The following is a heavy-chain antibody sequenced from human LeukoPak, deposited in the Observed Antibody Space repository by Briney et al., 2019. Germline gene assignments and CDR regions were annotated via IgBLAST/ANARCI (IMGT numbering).Heavy chain of an antibody. J-gene: IGHJ6*03. CDR2: ISGSGGST. V-gene: IGHV3-23*01. Sequence: GGTLRLSCAASGFTFSSYGMSWVRQAPGKGLEWVSAISGSGGSTYYADSVKGRFTISRDNSKNTLYLQMNSLRAEDTAVYYCAKSGYSYGSFGHRGPTWGHYYYYMDVWGKGTTVTISS. CDR1: GFTFSSYG. CDR3: AKSGYSYGSFGHRGPTWGHYYYYMDV. D-gene: IGHD5-18*01.